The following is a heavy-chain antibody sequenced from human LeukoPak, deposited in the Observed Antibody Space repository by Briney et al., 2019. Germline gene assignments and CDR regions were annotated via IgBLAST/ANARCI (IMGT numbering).Heavy chain of an antibody. CDR1: GFTFSSYS. V-gene: IGHV3-21*04. Sequence: PGGSLRLSCAASGFTFSSYSMNWVRQAPGKGLEWVSSISSSSSYIYHADSVKGRFTISRDNSKNTLYLQMNSLRAEDTAVYYCAKDIYYYDSSGPFDYWGQGTLVTVSS. CDR3: AKDIYYYDSSGPFDY. D-gene: IGHD3-22*01. CDR2: ISSSSSYI. J-gene: IGHJ4*02.